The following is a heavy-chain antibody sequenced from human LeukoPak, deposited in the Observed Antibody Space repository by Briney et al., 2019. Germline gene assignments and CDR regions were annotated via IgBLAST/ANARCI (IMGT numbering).Heavy chain of an antibody. CDR2: ISPILGIA. CDR3: ARNGVEMATIEYYFDY. J-gene: IGHJ4*02. CDR1: GGTFSSYT. D-gene: IGHD5-24*01. Sequence: SVTVSCKASGGTFSSYTISWVRQAPGQGLEWMGRISPILGIANYAQKFQGRVTITADKSTSTAYMELRSLRSEDTAVYYCARNGVEMATIEYYFDYWGQGTLVTASS. V-gene: IGHV1-69*02.